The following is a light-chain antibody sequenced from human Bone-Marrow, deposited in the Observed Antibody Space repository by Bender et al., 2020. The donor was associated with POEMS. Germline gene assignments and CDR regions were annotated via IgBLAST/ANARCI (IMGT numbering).Light chain of an antibody. CDR3: ATWDDSLNGQV. CDR1: SSNIGAHA. CDR2: SSH. J-gene: IGLJ3*02. V-gene: IGLV1-44*01. Sequence: QSVLTQPPSASGTPGQRVTISCSGGSSNIGAHAVNWYQHLPGTAPKLLIYSSHRRPSEVPDRFSGSRSGTSASLAISGLQSEDEAAYYCATWDDSLNGQVFGGGTKLTVL.